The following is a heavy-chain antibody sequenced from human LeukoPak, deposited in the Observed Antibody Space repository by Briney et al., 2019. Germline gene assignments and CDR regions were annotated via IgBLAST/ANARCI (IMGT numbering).Heavy chain of an antibody. V-gene: IGHV1-18*01. Sequence: ASVKVSCKASGYTFTNYGISWVRQAPGQGLEWMGWISANNGNRNYALKLQDRVSMTTDTSTSTAYMELRSLRSDDTAVYYCARGDSYGPSFDYWGQGTLVTVSS. CDR1: GYTFTNYG. CDR2: ISANNGNR. CDR3: ARGDSYGPSFDY. J-gene: IGHJ4*02. D-gene: IGHD5-18*01.